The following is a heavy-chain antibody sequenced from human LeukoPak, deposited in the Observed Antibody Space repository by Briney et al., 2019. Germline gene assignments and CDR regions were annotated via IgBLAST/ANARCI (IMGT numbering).Heavy chain of an antibody. V-gene: IGHV1-18*01. J-gene: IGHJ4*02. Sequence: AASVKVSCKASGYDFTSVGITWVRQAPGQGLEWMGWISPYNGNTRYVQKLQGRVTMTTDTSTSTAYMELRSLRFDDTAVYYCARAGSGSGWYFDYWGQGTLVTVSS. CDR3: ARAGSGSGWYFDY. D-gene: IGHD6-19*01. CDR1: GYDFTSVG. CDR2: ISPYNGNT.